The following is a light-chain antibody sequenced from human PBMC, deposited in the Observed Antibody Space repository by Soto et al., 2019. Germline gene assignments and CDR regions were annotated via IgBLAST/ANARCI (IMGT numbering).Light chain of an antibody. CDR1: QSVSSC. CDR3: QQRSTWPIT. J-gene: IGKJ5*01. Sequence: EIVLTQSPATLSLSPGQRPTLSCRASQSVSSCLAWYQQKPGQAPRLLIYDASNRATGIPARFSGSGSGTDFTLTISSLEPEDFAIYYCQQRSTWPITFGQGTRLEIK. CDR2: DAS. V-gene: IGKV3-11*01.